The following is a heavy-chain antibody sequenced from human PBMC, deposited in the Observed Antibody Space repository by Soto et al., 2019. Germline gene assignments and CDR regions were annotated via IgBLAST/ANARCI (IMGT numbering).Heavy chain of an antibody. V-gene: IGHV3-48*02. CDR2: ISSNRNSI. CDR3: VRDCLSATCYFNWFDP. Sequence: EVQLVESGGDLVQPGGALRLSCAASGFTFSAYSMNWVRQAPGKGLEWVAYISSNRNSIYYADSVKGRFSISRDNAKNSLYLQMNSLRDEDTAVYYCVRDCLSATCYFNWFDPWGQGTLVTVSS. D-gene: IGHD2-2*01. CDR1: GFTFSAYS. J-gene: IGHJ5*02.